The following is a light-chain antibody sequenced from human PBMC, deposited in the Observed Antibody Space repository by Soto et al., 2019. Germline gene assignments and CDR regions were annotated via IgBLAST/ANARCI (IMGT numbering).Light chain of an antibody. CDR2: GAN. V-gene: IGKV1-39*01. CDR1: QSISRY. J-gene: IGKJ1*01. CDR3: QQNYGTPGT. Sequence: DIPLTQSPSSLSASVGDRITITCRSSQSISRYLNWYQQRPGTAPQVLIFGANSLQSGVPSRFSGSGSGTEFTLTISSLQPEDFATYYCQQNYGTPGTFGQGTKVDIK.